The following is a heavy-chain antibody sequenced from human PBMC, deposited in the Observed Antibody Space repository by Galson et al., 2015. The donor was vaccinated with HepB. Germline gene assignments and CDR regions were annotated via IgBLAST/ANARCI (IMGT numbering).Heavy chain of an antibody. CDR3: AKGGKKGYYYGSGRRGAGYYYGMDV. D-gene: IGHD3-10*01. J-gene: IGHJ6*02. V-gene: IGHV3-7*03. CDR1: GFTFSSYW. Sequence: SLRLSCAASGFTFSSYWMSWVRQAPGKGLEWVANIKQVGSEKYYVDSVKGRFTISRDNAKNTLYLQMNSLRAEDTAVYYCAKGGKKGYYYGSGRRGAGYYYGMDVWGQGTTVTVSS. CDR2: IKQVGSEK.